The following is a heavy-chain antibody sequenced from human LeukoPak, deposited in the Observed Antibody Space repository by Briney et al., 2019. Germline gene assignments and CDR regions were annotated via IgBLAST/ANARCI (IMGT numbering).Heavy chain of an antibody. CDR2: INCSGGST. CDR1: GYTFTSYY. CDR3: AREMGPLDDFWSGYFPY. J-gene: IGHJ4*02. Sequence: ASVKVSCKASGYTFTSYYIHWVRQAPGQGLEWMGIINCSGGSTSYAQKFQGRVTMTRDTSTSTAYMELSSLRSDDTAVYYCAREMGPLDDFWSGYFPYWGQGTLVTVSS. D-gene: IGHD3-3*01. V-gene: IGHV1-46*01.